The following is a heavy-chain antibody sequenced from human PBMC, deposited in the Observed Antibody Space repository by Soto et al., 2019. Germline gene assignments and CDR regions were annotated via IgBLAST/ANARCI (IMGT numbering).Heavy chain of an antibody. CDR1: GYRFTSYW. J-gene: IGHJ4*02. CDR3: ARHSMTTAPIDY. CDR2: IYPGDSDT. D-gene: IGHD4-17*01. V-gene: IGHV5-51*01. Sequence: PGESLRISCKGSGYRFTSYWIGGVRQMPGKGLEWMGIIYPGDSDTRYSPSFQGQVTISADKSISTAYLQWSSLKASDTAMYYCARHSMTTAPIDYWGQGTLVTVSS.